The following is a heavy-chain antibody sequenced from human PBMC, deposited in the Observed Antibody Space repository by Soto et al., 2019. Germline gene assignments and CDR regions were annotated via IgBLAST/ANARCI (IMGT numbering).Heavy chain of an antibody. V-gene: IGHV6-1*01. Sequence: SQPLSPSCAISGASVSGNSAAWNWIRQSPSRGLEWLGRTYSRSKWYNGYAVSVKGRITVTPDRSKNQFSLHLNSVTPEDTAVWYCAGEFADDESRDSDSDYGGQGALVTVSS. D-gene: IGHD3-10*01. CDR3: AGEFADDESRDSDSDY. J-gene: IGHJ4*02. CDR2: TYSRSKWYN. CDR1: GASVSGNSAA.